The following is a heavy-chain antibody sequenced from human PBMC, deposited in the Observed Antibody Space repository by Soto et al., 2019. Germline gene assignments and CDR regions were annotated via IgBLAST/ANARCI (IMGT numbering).Heavy chain of an antibody. V-gene: IGHV3-30-3*01. CDR1: GFTFSSYA. D-gene: IGHD3-22*01. CDR2: ISYDGSDK. J-gene: IGHJ4*02. Sequence: QVQLVESGGGVVQPGRSLRLSCAASGFTFSSYAMHWVRQAPGKGLEWVALISYDGSDKDYADSANGRFTISRDNSRNXLXPQMNSRRAEDTAVYYCARDYYKYDDGSGYYRSPAHWGQGTLVTVSS. CDR3: ARDYYKYDDGSGYYRSPAH.